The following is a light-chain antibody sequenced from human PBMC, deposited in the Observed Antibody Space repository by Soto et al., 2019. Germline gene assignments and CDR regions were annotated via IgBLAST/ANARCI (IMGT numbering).Light chain of an antibody. CDR2: GNT. CDR1: SSNIGAGVD. Sequence: QSVLTQPPSVSGAPGQRVTISCTGSSSNIGAGVDVHWYQQLPGTAPKLLISGNTNRPSGVPDRFSGSKSGTSASLAITGLQAEDEADYYCQSYDNTLSGWVFGGGTKLTVL. CDR3: QSYDNTLSGWV. J-gene: IGLJ3*02. V-gene: IGLV1-40*01.